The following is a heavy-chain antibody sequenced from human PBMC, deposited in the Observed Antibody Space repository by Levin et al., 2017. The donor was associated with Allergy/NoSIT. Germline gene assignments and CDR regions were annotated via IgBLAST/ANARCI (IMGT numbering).Heavy chain of an antibody. Sequence: SVKVSCKASGGTFSSYAISWVRQAPGQGLEWMGGIIPIFGTANYAQKFQGRVTITADESTSTAYMELSSLRSEDTAVYYCAGDRTDYYDSSGYYWGGYFDYWGQGTLVTVSS. CDR1: GGTFSSYA. D-gene: IGHD3-22*01. CDR3: AGDRTDYYDSSGYYWGGYFDY. CDR2: IIPIFGTA. J-gene: IGHJ4*02. V-gene: IGHV1-69*13.